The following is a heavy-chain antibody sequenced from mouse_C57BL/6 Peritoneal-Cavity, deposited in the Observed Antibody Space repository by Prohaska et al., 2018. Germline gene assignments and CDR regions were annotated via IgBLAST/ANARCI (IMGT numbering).Heavy chain of an antibody. V-gene: IGHV11-2*01. D-gene: IGHD2-1*01. J-gene: IGHJ1*03. CDR2: INSDGSAI. CDR1: GFTFSGFW. Sequence: EVQLLETGGGLVQPGGSRGLSCEGSGFTFSGFWMSWVRQTPGKTLEWIGDINSDGSAINYATSIKDRVTIFRDNEKSTLYLQMSNVRSEDTATYFCMRYGNDWYFDVWGTGTTVTVSS. CDR3: MRYGNDWYFDV.